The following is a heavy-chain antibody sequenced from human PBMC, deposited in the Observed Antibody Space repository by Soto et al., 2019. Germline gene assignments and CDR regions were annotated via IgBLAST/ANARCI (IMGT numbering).Heavy chain of an antibody. CDR3: ARDLRGSGPYGMDV. D-gene: IGHD3-10*01. J-gene: IGHJ6*02. CDR1: GGTFSSYT. Sequence: QVQLVQSGAEVKKPGSSVKVSCKASGGTFSSYTISWVRQAPGQGLEWMGRIIPILGIANYAQKFQGRVTXXAXKXXSTAYMELSSLRSEDTAVYYCARDLRGSGPYGMDVWGQGTTVTVSS. V-gene: IGHV1-69*08. CDR2: IIPILGIA.